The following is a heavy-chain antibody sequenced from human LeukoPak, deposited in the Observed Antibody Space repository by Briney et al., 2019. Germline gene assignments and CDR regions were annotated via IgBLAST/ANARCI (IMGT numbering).Heavy chain of an antibody. J-gene: IGHJ4*02. CDR1: GGPFSGYY. D-gene: IGHD1-26*01. CDR2: INQGGTT. Sequence: SETLSLTCAVYGGPFSGYYWTWIRQPPGKGLEWIGEINQGGTTNYNPSLKSRVTISVDTSKNQFSLKLSSVTAADTAVYYCARGQTIVGATGDFWGQGTLATVSS. V-gene: IGHV4-34*01. CDR3: ARGQTIVGATGDF.